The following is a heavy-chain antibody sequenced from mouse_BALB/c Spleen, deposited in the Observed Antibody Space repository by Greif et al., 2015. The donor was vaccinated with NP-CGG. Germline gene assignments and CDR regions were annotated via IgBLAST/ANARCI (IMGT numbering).Heavy chain of an antibody. CDR3: ARLGNYLFAY. Sequence: VMLVESGAELAKPGASVKMSCKASGYTFTSYWMHWVKQRPGQGLEWIGYINPSTGYTEYNQKFKDKATLTADKSSSTAYMQLSSLTSEDSAVYYCARLGNYLFAYWGRGTLVTVSA. V-gene: IGHV1-7*01. D-gene: IGHD2-1*01. CDR1: GYTFTSYW. J-gene: IGHJ3*01. CDR2: INPSTGYT.